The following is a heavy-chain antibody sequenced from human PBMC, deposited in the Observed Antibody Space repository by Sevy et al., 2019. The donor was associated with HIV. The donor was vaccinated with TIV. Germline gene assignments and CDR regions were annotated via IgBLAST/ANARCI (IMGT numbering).Heavy chain of an antibody. CDR3: TTDVSSGYYYGYYYYGMDV. J-gene: IGHJ6*02. Sequence: GGSLRLSCAASGFTFSNAWMSWVRQAPGKGLEWVGRIKSKTDCGTTDYAAPVKGRFTISRDDSKNTLYLQMNSLKTEDTAVYYCTTDVSSGYYYGYYYYGMDVWGQGTTVTVSS. CDR1: GFTFSNAW. V-gene: IGHV3-15*01. D-gene: IGHD3-22*01. CDR2: IKSKTDCGTT.